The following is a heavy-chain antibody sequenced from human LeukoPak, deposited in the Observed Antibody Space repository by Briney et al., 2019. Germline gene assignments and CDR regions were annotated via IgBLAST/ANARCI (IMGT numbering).Heavy chain of an antibody. D-gene: IGHD3-3*01. V-gene: IGHV1-2*02. Sequence: ASVKVSCKASGYTFTGYYMHWVRQAPGQGLEWMGWINPNSGGTNYAQKFQGRVTMTRDTSISTAYMELSRLRSDDTAVYYCARGARYDFWSGYSDYWGQETLVTVSS. J-gene: IGHJ4*02. CDR1: GYTFTGYY. CDR2: INPNSGGT. CDR3: ARGARYDFWSGYSDY.